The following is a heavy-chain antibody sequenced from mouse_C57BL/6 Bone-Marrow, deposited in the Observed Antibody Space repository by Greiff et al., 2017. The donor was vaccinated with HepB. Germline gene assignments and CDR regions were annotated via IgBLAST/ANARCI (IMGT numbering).Heavy chain of an antibody. V-gene: IGHV3-6*01. CDR1: GYSITSGYY. D-gene: IGHD1-1*01. Sequence: EVQLVESGPGLVKPSQSLSLTCSVTGYSITSGYYWNWIRQFPGNKLEWMGYISYDGSNNYNPSRKNRISITRDTSKNQFFLKLNSVTTEDTATYYCARDCPLITTVVDWYFDVWGTGTTVTVSS. CDR2: ISYDGSN. CDR3: ARDCPLITTVVDWYFDV. J-gene: IGHJ1*03.